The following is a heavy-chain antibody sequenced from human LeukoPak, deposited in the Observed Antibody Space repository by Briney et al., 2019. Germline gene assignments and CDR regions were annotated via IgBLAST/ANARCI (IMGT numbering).Heavy chain of an antibody. V-gene: IGHV3-66*01. CDR3: AREAPEGTAAAGLFDY. D-gene: IGHD6-13*01. J-gene: IGHJ4*02. CDR2: IYSGGST. Sequence: GGSLRLSCAASGFTVSSNYMSWVRQAPGNGLAWVSVIYSGGSTYYADSVKGRFTISRDNSKNTLYLQMNSLRAEDTAVYYCAREAPEGTAAAGLFDYWGQGTLVTVSS. CDR1: GFTVSSNY.